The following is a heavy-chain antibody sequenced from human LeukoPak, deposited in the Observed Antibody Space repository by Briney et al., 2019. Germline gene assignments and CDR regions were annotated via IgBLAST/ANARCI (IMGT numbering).Heavy chain of an antibody. J-gene: IGHJ5*02. CDR1: GASISSGGYY. Sequence: SQTPSLTCTVSGASISSGGYYWSWIRQHPGKGLEWIGYIYYSGSTHYNPSLKSRVTISVDTSKNQFSLKLSSVTAADTAVYYCARDMTDWWFDPWGQGTLVTVSS. V-gene: IGHV4-31*03. D-gene: IGHD3-9*01. CDR2: IYYSGST. CDR3: ARDMTDWWFDP.